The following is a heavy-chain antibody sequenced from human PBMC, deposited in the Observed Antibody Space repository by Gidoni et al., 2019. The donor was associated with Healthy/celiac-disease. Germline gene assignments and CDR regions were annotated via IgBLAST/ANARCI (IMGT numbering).Heavy chain of an antibody. V-gene: IGHV3-21*01. CDR2: ISSSSSYI. CDR1: GFTFSRYR. J-gene: IGHJ6*02. D-gene: IGHD6-6*01. Sequence: EVQLVESGGGLVKPGGSLRLSCAASGFTFSRYRMNWVRQAPGKGLEWVSSISSSSSYIYYADSVKGRFTISRDNAKNSLYLQMNSLRAEDTAVYYCARDPARPPDYYYYYGMDVWGQGTTVTVSS. CDR3: ARDPARPPDYYYYYGMDV.